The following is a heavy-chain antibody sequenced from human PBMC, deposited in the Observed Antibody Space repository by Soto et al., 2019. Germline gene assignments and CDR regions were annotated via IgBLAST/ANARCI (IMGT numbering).Heavy chain of an antibody. J-gene: IGHJ5*02. CDR3: ARVLGREGRFGELFRGPWFDP. CDR1: GGSISSGGYY. CDR2: IYYSGST. V-gene: IGHV4-31*03. D-gene: IGHD3-10*01. Sequence: SSESLSLTCTVSGGSISSGGYYWSWIRQHPGKGLEWIGYIYYSGSTYYNPSLKSRVTISVDTSKNQFSLKLSSVTAADTAVYYCARVLGREGRFGELFRGPWFDPWGQGTLVTVSS.